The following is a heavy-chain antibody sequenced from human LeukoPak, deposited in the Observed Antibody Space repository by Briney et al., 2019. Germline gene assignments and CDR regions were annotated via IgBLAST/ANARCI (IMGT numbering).Heavy chain of an antibody. J-gene: IGHJ4*02. V-gene: IGHV1-46*01. CDR1: GFTFSSYG. CDR3: ATYTQSGAQGVSDY. Sequence: PGRSLRLSCAASGFTFSSYGMHWVRQAPGQGLEWMGLIHPNDGDTKYAQEFQDRVTMTRDTSTSTVYMELSSLRSEDTAVYYCATYTQSGAQGVSDYWGQGTLVTVSS. CDR2: IHPNDGDT. D-gene: IGHD3-10*01.